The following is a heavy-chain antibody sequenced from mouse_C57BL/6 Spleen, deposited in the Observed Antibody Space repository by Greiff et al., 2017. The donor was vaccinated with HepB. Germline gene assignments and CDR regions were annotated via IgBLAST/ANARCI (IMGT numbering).Heavy chain of an antibody. J-gene: IGHJ3*01. V-gene: IGHV5-4*01. CDR2: ISDGGSYT. Sequence: EVQWVESGGGLVKPGGSLKLSCAASGFTFSSYAMSWVRQTPEKRLEWVATISDGGSYTYYPDNVKGRFTISRDNAKNNLYLQMSHLKSEDTAMYYCARESRLRRGGFAYWGQGTLVTVSA. D-gene: IGHD2-4*01. CDR1: GFTFSSYA. CDR3: ARESRLRRGGFAY.